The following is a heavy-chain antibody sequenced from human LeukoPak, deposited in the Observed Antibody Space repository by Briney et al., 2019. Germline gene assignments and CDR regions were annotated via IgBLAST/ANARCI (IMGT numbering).Heavy chain of an antibody. D-gene: IGHD2-21*01. CDR2: MNPNSGNT. Sequence: ASVKVSCKASGYTFTSYDINWVRQATGQGLEWMGWMNPNSGNTGYAQKFQGRVTMTRDTSTSTVYMELSSLRSEDTAVYYCAKAPVTTCRGAYCYPFDYWGQGTLVTVSS. CDR1: GYTFTSYD. J-gene: IGHJ4*02. CDR3: AKAPVTTCRGAYCYPFDY. V-gene: IGHV1-8*02.